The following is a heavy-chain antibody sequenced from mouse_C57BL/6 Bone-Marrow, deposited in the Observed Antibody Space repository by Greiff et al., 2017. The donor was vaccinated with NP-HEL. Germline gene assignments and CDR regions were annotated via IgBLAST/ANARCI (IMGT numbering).Heavy chain of an antibody. CDR2: LNPSTGGT. J-gene: IGHJ4*01. Sequence: VQLQQSGPELVKPGASVKISCKASGYSFTGYFMNWVKQSPEKSLEWIGELNPSTGGTTYNQKFKAKATLTVDKSSSTAYMQRKSLTSEDSAVYYCARKKGYNGYAMDYWGKGTSVTVAS. D-gene: IGHD2-2*01. CDR1: GYSFTGYF. CDR3: ARKKGYNGYAMDY. V-gene: IGHV1-42*01.